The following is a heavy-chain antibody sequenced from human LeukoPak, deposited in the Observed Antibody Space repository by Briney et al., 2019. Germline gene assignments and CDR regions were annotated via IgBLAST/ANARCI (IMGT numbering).Heavy chain of an antibody. D-gene: IGHD3-22*01. J-gene: IGHJ4*02. V-gene: IGHV4-59*01. CDR3: ASAYYDSSAPVY. Sequence: KPSETLSLTCTVSGGSISSYYWSWIRQPPGKGLEWIGYIYYSGSTSYNPSLKSRVTISVDTSKNQFSLKLSSVTAADTAVYYCASAYYDSSAPVYWGQGTLVTVSS. CDR1: GGSISSYY. CDR2: IYYSGST.